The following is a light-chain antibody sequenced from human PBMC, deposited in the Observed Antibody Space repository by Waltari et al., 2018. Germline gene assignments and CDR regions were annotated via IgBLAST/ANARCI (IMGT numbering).Light chain of an antibody. Sequence: DIRMTQSPSTLSASAGDRVIISCRASQSISKWLAWYQQKPGKARKLLIYEASTLQSGGPSRFSGAGPGTDFARTISGLQPDDFAPYCSQQYNSYSLLTFGGGTKVEIK. J-gene: IGKJ4*01. V-gene: IGKV1-5*03. CDR2: EAS. CDR1: QSISKW. CDR3: QQYNSYSLLT.